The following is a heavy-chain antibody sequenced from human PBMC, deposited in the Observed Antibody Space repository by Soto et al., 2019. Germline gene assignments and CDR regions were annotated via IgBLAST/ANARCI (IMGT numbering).Heavy chain of an antibody. CDR2: IYHSGST. V-gene: IGHV4-4*02. J-gene: IGHJ4*02. CDR1: GGSISSSNW. D-gene: IGHD5-18*01. CDR3: ASERVDTAMVMFRGGLADY. Sequence: QVQLQESGPGLVKPSGTLSLTCAVSGGSISSSNWWSWVRQPPGKGLEWIGEIYHSGSTNYNPSLKSRVTISVDKSKNQCSLKLSSVTAADTAVYYCASERVDTAMVMFRGGLADYWGQGTLVTVSS.